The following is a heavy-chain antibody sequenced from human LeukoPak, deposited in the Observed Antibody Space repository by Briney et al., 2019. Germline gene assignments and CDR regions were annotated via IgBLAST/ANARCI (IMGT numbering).Heavy chain of an antibody. CDR3: ARDCYDSSGSFDY. J-gene: IGHJ4*02. CDR1: GFTFSSYG. Sequence: GRSLRLSCAASGFTFSSYGMHWVRQAPGKGLEWVAVIWYDGSNKYYADSVKGRFTISRDNSKNTLYLQMNSLRAEDTAVYYCARDCYDSSGSFDYWGQGTLVTVSS. CDR2: IWYDGSNK. V-gene: IGHV3-30*19. D-gene: IGHD3-22*01.